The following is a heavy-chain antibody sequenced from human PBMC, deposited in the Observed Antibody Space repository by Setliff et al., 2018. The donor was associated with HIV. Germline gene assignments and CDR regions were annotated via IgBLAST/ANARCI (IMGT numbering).Heavy chain of an antibody. CDR1: GYTFTSYA. D-gene: IGHD3-16*01. V-gene: IGHV1-3*01. J-gene: IGHJ4*02. Sequence: ASVKVSCKASGYTFTSYAMHWVRQAPGQRLEWMGWIHAGNGYTKYSQKFQGRVTFTRGTSASAAYMDLSSLRSEDTAVYYCARIWGIPPLYYFDYWGQGTRVTVSS. CDR3: ARIWGIPPLYYFDY. CDR2: IHAGNGYT.